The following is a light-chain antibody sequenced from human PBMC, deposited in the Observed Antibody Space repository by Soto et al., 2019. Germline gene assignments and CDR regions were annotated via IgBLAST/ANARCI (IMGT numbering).Light chain of an antibody. J-gene: IGLJ3*02. CDR2: EVS. CDR1: NSDVGGYNS. V-gene: IGLV2-14*01. CDR3: SSRRGSSTLV. Sequence: QSVLTQPASVSGSPGQSITISCIGTNSDVGGYNSVSWYQQHPGKAPKLIIYEVSNRPLGVSNRFSGSKSGNTASLTISGLQAEDESDYYCSSRRGSSTLVFGGGTKLTVL.